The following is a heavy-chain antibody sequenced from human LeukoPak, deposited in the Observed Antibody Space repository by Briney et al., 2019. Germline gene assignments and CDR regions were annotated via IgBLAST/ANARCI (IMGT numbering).Heavy chain of an antibody. CDR1: GFTFSSYE. V-gene: IGHV3-48*03. J-gene: IGHJ6*02. D-gene: IGHD6-13*01. CDR2: ISSSVSTI. Sequence: GGSLRLSCAASGFTFSSYEMNWVRQAPGKGLEWVSYISSSVSTIYYADSVKGRLTISRDNAKNSLYLQMNSLRAEDTAVYYCVSSSSWYSYYGMDVWGQGTTVTVSS. CDR3: VSSSSWYSYYGMDV.